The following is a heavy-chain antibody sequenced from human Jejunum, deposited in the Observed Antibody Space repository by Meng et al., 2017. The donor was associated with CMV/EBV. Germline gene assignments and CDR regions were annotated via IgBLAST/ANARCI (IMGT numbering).Heavy chain of an antibody. V-gene: IGHV4-59*02. Sequence: SGFTVSTNYMSWVRQAPGKGLEWIGYFYYDGTNYNPSLKSRATISVDTSKNQFSLQLSSVTAADTAVYYCARESTSRGKYYFDYWGQGTLVTVSS. D-gene: IGHD2-2*01. CDR1: GFTVSTNY. CDR2: FYYDGT. J-gene: IGHJ4*02. CDR3: ARESTSRGKYYFDY.